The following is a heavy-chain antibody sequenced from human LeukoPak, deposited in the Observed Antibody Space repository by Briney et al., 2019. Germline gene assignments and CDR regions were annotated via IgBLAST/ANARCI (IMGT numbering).Heavy chain of an antibody. D-gene: IGHD3-22*01. CDR1: GYTFTNYW. Sequence: GESLKISCKGSGYTFTNYWIGWVRQTPGKGLEWMGIIYPDDPDTRYSPSFQGQVTMSADKSITTAYLQWSSLKASDTAMYYCARVRYYYDSTGFYYFDYWGQGTLVTVSS. CDR2: IYPDDPDT. J-gene: IGHJ4*02. V-gene: IGHV5-51*01. CDR3: ARVRYYYDSTGFYYFDY.